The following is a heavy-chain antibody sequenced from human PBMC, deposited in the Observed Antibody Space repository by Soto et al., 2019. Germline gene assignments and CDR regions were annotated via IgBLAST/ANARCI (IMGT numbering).Heavy chain of an antibody. CDR3: AREVAGTTDKWDLDI. D-gene: IGHD1-1*01. Sequence: QGQLQESGPGLVKPSQTLSLTCTVSGVSIRSGGYSWSWIRQHPGKGLEWMGYIFYSGSTYYNPTVKSRVSLSVDMTKTQFYLKRSSVTAADRAGYYGAREVAGTTDKWDLDIWGQVTMGTVAS. CDR2: IFYSGST. CDR1: GVSIRSGGYS. V-gene: IGHV4-31*03. J-gene: IGHJ3*02.